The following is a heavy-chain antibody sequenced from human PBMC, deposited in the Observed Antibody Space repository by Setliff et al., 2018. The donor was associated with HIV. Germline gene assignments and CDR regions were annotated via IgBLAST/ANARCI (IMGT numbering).Heavy chain of an antibody. Sequence: LKISCVGSGFKIEEYAMAWVRQVPGKGLEWVSSISWNSINIDYADSVKGRFTISRDNRKNSLFLQMNSLRAEDTAFYYCAKDTYTNGWHTSNFYHYGLEVWGQGTTVTVSS. V-gene: IGHV3-9*01. J-gene: IGHJ6*02. CDR2: ISWNSINI. CDR1: GFKIEEYA. D-gene: IGHD6-19*01. CDR3: AKDTYTNGWHTSNFYHYGLEV.